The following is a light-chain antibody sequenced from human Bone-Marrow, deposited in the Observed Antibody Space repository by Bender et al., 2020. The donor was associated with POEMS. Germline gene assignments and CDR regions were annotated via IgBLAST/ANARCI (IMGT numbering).Light chain of an antibody. Sequence: SVLTQPPSVSDAPRQTVTISCSGSSSNIGNNGVNWYQQFPGKAPKLLIYYDDLLSSGVSDRFSGSKSGNTASLTISGLQAEDEADYYCSSYTSTNTLRVFGTGTRVTVL. V-gene: IGLV1-36*01. CDR3: SSYTSTNTLRV. CDR2: YDD. CDR1: SSNIGNNG. J-gene: IGLJ1*01.